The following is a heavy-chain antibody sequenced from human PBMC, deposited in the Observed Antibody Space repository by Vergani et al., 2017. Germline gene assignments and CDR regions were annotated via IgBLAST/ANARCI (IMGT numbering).Heavy chain of an antibody. Sequence: QVQLVQSGAEVKKPGASVKVSCKASGYTFTSYGISWVRQAPGQGLEWMGWSSAHNGNTNYAQKLQGRVTMTTDSSTSTAYMELRSLRSDDTAVYYCARGPRMTTGYYYYGMDLWGQGTTVTVSS. J-gene: IGHJ6*02. D-gene: IGHD4-11*01. CDR3: ARGPRMTTGYYYYGMDL. CDR2: SSAHNGNT. CDR1: GYTFTSYG. V-gene: IGHV1-18*01.